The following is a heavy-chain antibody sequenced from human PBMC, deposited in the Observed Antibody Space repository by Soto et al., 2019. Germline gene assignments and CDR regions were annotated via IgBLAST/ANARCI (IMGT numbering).Heavy chain of an antibody. J-gene: IGHJ4*02. CDR3: VKDDGGYPSTAPH. CDR1: GITISNYP. Sequence: EVQLLESGGGLVQPGGSLRLSCAASGITISNYPMSWVRQAPGKGLDWVSGISGSGDRTYYADSAKGRFTISKDSSRNSLSRQLASLGVEETAVYFCVKDDGGYPSTAPHWGQGTLVTLSA. D-gene: IGHD3-22*01. V-gene: IGHV3-23*01. CDR2: ISGSGDRT.